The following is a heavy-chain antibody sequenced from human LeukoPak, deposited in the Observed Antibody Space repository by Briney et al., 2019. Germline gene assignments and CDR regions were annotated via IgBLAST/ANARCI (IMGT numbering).Heavy chain of an antibody. D-gene: IGHD6-13*01. CDR3: AKDLGIAAAGTTFAY. CDR2: ISHDGSNK. J-gene: IGHJ4*02. CDR1: GFTFSSYG. V-gene: IGHV3-30*18. Sequence: GGSLRLSCAASGFTFSSYGLHWVRQAPGKGLEWVAIISHDGSNKYNADSVKGRFTISRDNSKNTLYLQMNSLRAEDTAVYYCAKDLGIAAAGTTFAYWGQGTLVTVSS.